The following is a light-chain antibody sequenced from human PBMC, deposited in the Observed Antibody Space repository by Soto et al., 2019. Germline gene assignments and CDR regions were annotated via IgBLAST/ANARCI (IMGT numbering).Light chain of an antibody. V-gene: IGKV1-17*03. CDR3: QHYNSYSEA. Sequence: DIQMTQSPSVVSASVGDTVTVTCRASQGITTFLAWFRQRPGRVPERLIYGASSLQSGVQSRFSGRGSGTEFTLTIRSLQPEDFATYYCQHYNSYSEAVGQGTKVDIK. CDR1: QGITTF. J-gene: IGKJ1*01. CDR2: GAS.